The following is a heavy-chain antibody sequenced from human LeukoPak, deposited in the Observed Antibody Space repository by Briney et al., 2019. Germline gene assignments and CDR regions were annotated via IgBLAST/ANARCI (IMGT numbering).Heavy chain of an antibody. Sequence: PSETLSLTCTVSGGSISSYYWSWIRQPPGKGLEWIGYIYYSGSTNYNPSLKSRVTISVDTSKNQFSLKLSSVTAADTAVYYCARHAVLRYFDRPWAFDIWGQGTMVTVSS. V-gene: IGHV4-59*08. CDR2: IYYSGST. J-gene: IGHJ3*02. CDR3: ARHAVLRYFDRPWAFDI. D-gene: IGHD3-9*01. CDR1: GGSISSYY.